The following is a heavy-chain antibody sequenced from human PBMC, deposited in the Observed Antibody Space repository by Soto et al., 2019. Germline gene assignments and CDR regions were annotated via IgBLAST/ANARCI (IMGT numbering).Heavy chain of an antibody. Sequence: QVQLVQSGAEVKKPGASVKVSCKASGYTFTSYDINWVRQATGQGLEWMGWMNPNSGNTGYAQKFQGRVTMTRNTSISTAYMELSSLRSDDTAVYYCASGKKQQLDGALDYWGQGTLVTVSS. J-gene: IGHJ4*02. V-gene: IGHV1-8*01. D-gene: IGHD6-13*01. CDR1: GYTFTSYD. CDR2: MNPNSGNT. CDR3: ASGKKQQLDGALDY.